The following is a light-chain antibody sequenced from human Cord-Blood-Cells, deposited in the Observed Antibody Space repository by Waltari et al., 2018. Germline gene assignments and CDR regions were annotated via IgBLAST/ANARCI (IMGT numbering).Light chain of an antibody. J-gene: IGLJ3*02. V-gene: IGLV2-23*01. CDR3: CSYAGSSTWV. Sequence: QSALTQPASVSGSPGQSITISCTGTSSDVGSYNLVSWYQQHPGKAPKLMIYEGSKRPSGVSNRFAASKSGNTASLTISGIQAEDEADYSCCSYAGSSTWVFGGGTKLTVL. CDR1: SSDVGSYNL. CDR2: EGS.